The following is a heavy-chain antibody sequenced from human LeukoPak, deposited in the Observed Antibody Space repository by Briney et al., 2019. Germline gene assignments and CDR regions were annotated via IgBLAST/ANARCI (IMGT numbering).Heavy chain of an antibody. CDR2: IYYSGST. D-gene: IGHD3-3*01. J-gene: IGHJ6*04. V-gene: IGHV4-59*01. CDR1: GGSISSSY. Sequence: PSETLSLTCTVSGGSISSSYWSWIRQPPGKGLEWIGYIYYSGSTNYNPSLKSRVTISVDTSNNQFSLKLSSVTAADTAVYYCARDRGTILWGKGTTVTVSS. CDR3: ARDRGTIL.